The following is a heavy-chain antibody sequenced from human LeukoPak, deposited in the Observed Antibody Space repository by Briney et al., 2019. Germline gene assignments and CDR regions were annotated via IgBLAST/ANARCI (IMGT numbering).Heavy chain of an antibody. Sequence: GASVKVSCKVSGYTFTGYYMHWVRQAPGQGLEWMGWINPNSGGTNYAQKFQGRVTMTRDTSISTAYMELSRLRSDDTAVYYCARYPGEWTYYYDSNHFDYWGQGTLVTVSS. V-gene: IGHV1-2*02. CDR2: INPNSGGT. J-gene: IGHJ4*02. CDR1: GYTFTGYY. D-gene: IGHD3-22*01. CDR3: ARYPGEWTYYYDSNHFDY.